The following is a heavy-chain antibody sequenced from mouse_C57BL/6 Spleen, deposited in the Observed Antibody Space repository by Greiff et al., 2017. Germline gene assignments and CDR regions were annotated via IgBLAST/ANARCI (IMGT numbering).Heavy chain of an antibody. Sequence: VQLQQSGPELVKPGASVKISCKASGYAFSSSWMNWVKQRPGKGLEWIGRIDPGNGDTNYNGKFKGKATMTADKSSSTAYLLLSSLTSEDSAVYFCDRHSILNYYFDYWGQGTTLTVSS. V-gene: IGHV1-82*01. D-gene: IGHD2-10*02. CDR1: GYAFSSSW. CDR2: IDPGNGDT. CDR3: DRHSILNYYFDY. J-gene: IGHJ2*01.